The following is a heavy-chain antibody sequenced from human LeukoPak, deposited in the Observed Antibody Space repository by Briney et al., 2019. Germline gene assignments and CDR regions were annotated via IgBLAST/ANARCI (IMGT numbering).Heavy chain of an antibody. CDR1: GFTFSSYD. V-gene: IGHV3-13*01. CDR2: IGTTGDT. J-gene: IGHJ4*02. Sequence: GGSLRLSCAASGFTFSSYDMHWVRQITGKGLEWVSAIGTTGDTYYSGSVKGRFTISRDNSKNTLYLQMNSLRAEDTAVYYCARTYSGSYYDYFDYWGQGTLVTVSS. D-gene: IGHD1-26*01. CDR3: ARTYSGSYYDYFDY.